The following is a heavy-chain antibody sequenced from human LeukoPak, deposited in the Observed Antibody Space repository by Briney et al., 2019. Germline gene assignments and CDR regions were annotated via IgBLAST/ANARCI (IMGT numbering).Heavy chain of an antibody. D-gene: IGHD6-13*01. CDR1: GYTFTSYD. J-gene: IGHJ4*02. CDR3: ARASSSWYSLLVFDY. Sequence: ASVKVSCKASGYTFTSYDINWVRQAPGQGLEWMGWINPNSGGTNYAQKFQGRVTMTRDTSISTAYMELSRLRSDDTAVYYCARASSSWYSLLVFDYWGQGTLVTVSS. CDR2: INPNSGGT. V-gene: IGHV1-2*02.